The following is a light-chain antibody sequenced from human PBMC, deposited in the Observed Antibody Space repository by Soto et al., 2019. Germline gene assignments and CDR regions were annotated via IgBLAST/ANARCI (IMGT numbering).Light chain of an antibody. V-gene: IGKV4-1*01. CDR1: RRIYAKTNNRSY. CDR2: WAS. CDR3: HQYFSTPPI. Sequence: DILFSQSPESLAVTLAEWAAIQCASPRRIYAKTNNRSYLAWYQQKPGQPPKLLIYWASNRESGVPDRFSGSGSGTDFTLTISSLQAEDVAVYFCHQYFSTPPIFGGGTKVDIK. J-gene: IGKJ4*01.